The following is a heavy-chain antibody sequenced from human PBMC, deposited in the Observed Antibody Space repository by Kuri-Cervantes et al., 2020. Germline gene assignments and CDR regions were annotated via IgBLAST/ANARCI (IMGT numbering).Heavy chain of an antibody. J-gene: IGHJ3*02. Sequence: GSLRLSCAVSGYSISSGYYWGWIRQPPGKGLEWIGSIYHSGSTYYNSSLKRRVTISVDTSRNQFSLKLSSVTAADTAVYYCARHVPDSGSYYVLADAFEIWGQGTMVTVSS. V-gene: IGHV4-38-2*01. CDR3: ARHVPDSGSYYVLADAFEI. D-gene: IGHD1-26*01. CDR1: GYSISSGYY. CDR2: IYHSGST.